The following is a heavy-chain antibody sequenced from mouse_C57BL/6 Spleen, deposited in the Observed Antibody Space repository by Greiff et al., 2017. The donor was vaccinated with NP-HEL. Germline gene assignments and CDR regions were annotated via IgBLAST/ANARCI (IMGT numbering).Heavy chain of an antibody. J-gene: IGHJ2*01. CDR1: GYTFPSYW. D-gene: IGHD6-2*01. Sequence: VQLQHPGAELVNPGASVNMSCKASGYTFPSYWITWVKQRPGLGLVWIGDIYPGSGSTNSNAKFKSKATLTVDTASSTAYMQLSSLTSEDSAVNYCARSLGRDYFDYWGQGTTLTVSS. CDR3: ARSLGRDYFDY. V-gene: IGHV1-55*01. CDR2: IYPGSGST.